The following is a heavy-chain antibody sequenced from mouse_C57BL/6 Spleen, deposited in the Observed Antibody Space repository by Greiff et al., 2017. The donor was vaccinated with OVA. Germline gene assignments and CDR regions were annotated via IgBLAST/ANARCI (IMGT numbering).Heavy chain of an antibody. D-gene: IGHD2-3*01. CDR2: IDPANGNT. Sequence: VQLQQSGPELVKPGASVKISCKASGYAFSSSWMNWVKQRPEQGLEWIGRIDPANGNTKYAPKFQGKATITADTSSNTAYLQLSSLTSEDTASYYCADDGYYWYFDVWGTGTTVTVSS. J-gene: IGHJ1*03. CDR1: GYAFSSSW. V-gene: IGHV14-3*01. CDR3: ADDGYYWYFDV.